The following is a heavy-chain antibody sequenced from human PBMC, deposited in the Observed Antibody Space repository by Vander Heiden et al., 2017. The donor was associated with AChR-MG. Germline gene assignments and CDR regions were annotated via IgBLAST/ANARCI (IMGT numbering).Heavy chain of an antibody. CDR2: ISGSGATT. CDR3: AKRPLGAAFDI. D-gene: IGHD7-27*01. V-gene: IGHV3-23*01. CDR1: GFTFSSYG. Sequence: EVQRLESGGDLIQPGESLRLSCVASGFTFSSYGMTWLSQAPGKGLEWVSSISGSGATTYYADSVKGRFTISRDNSKNTLYLQMNSLRVEDTAVYFCAKRPLGAAFDIWGQGTMVTVSS. J-gene: IGHJ3*02.